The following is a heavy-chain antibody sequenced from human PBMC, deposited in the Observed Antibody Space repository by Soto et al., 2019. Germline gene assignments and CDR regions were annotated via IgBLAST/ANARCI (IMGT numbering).Heavy chain of an antibody. V-gene: IGHV1-69*01. CDR3: ARSQGSSTSLQIYYYYYYGMDV. CDR1: GGTFSSYA. J-gene: IGHJ6*02. CDR2: IIPIPGTA. D-gene: IGHD2-2*01. Sequence: QVQLVQSGAEVKKPGSSVKVSCKASGGTFSSYAISWVRQAPGQGLEWMGGIIPIPGTANYAQKFQGRVTIIADESTSTAYMELSSLRSEDTAVYYCARSQGSSTSLQIYYYYYYGMDVWGQGTTVTVSS.